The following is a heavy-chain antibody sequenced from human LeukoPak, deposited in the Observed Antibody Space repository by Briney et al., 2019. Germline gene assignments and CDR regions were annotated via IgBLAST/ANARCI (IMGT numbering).Heavy chain of an antibody. J-gene: IGHJ4*02. CDR2: IYHSGST. CDR3: ARVGGTIFGVVNRGAFDY. Sequence: SETLSLTCSVSDDSISSQYWSWIRQPPGKGLEWSGYIYHSGSTKYNPSLKSRVTMSLDTSKNQFSLNLSSVTAADTAVYYCARVGGTIFGVVNRGAFDYWGQGTLVTVSS. CDR1: DDSISSQY. D-gene: IGHD3-3*01. V-gene: IGHV4-59*11.